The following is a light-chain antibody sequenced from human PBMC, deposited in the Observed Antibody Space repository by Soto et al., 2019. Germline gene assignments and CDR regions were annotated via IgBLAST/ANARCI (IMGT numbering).Light chain of an antibody. CDR1: QSVSSY. Sequence: EIVLTQSPATLSLSPGERATLSCRASQSVSSYLAWYQQKPGQAPRLLIYDASNRATGIPARFSGSGSGTDFTLTISSLEPEDVAVYYCQQYGGSPRTFGQGTKVEVK. CDR2: DAS. CDR3: QQYGGSPRT. J-gene: IGKJ1*01. V-gene: IGKV3-11*01.